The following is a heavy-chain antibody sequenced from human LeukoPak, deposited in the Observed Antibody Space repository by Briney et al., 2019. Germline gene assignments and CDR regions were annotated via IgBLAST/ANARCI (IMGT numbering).Heavy chain of an antibody. CDR3: ARDSRDIEATIVAFDI. CDR2: IYTSGST. J-gene: IGHJ3*02. V-gene: IGHV4-4*07. Sequence: SETLSLTCTVSGGSISSYYWSWIRQPAGKGLEWIGRIYTSGSTNYNPSLKSRVTMSVDTSKNQFSLKLSSVTAADTAVYYCARDSRDIEATIVAFDIWGQGTMVTVSS. CDR1: GGSISSYY. D-gene: IGHD5-12*01.